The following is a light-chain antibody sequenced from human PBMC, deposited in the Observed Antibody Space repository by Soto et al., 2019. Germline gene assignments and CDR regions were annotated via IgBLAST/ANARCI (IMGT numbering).Light chain of an antibody. CDR3: QTWGTGIQGV. CDR1: SGHSSYA. Sequence: QPVLTQSPSASASLGASVKLTCTRSSGHSSYAIAWHQQQPEKGPRYLMKLNSDGSHSKGDGIPDRFSGSSSGAERYLTISSLQSEDEADYYCQTWGTGIQGVFGGGTKLTVL. J-gene: IGLJ3*02. CDR2: LNSDGSH. V-gene: IGLV4-69*01.